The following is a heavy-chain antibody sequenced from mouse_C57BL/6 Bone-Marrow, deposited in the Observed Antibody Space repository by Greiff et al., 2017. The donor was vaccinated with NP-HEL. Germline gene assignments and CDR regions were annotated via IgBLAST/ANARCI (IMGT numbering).Heavy chain of an antibody. V-gene: IGHV5-4*01. Sequence: EVQLVESGGGLVKPGGSLKLSCAASGFTFSSYAMSWVRQTPEKRLEWVATISDGGSYTYYPDNVKGRFTISRDNAKNNLYLQMSHLKSEDTAMYYCARDLLWLRRYYFDYWGQGTTLTVSS. CDR3: ARDLLWLRRYYFDY. CDR1: GFTFSSYA. D-gene: IGHD2-2*01. CDR2: ISDGGSYT. J-gene: IGHJ2*01.